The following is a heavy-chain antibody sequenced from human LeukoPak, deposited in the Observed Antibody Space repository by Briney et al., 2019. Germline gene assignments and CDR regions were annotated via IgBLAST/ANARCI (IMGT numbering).Heavy chain of an antibody. CDR3: ARLLGLKVVKPDDEAFDI. D-gene: IGHD3-22*01. CDR1: GYFFNSYW. CDR2: IYPSDLDI. Sequence: GESLKISCEGSGYFFNSYWIAWVRQMPGKGLEWMGIIYPSDLDIRYSPSFQGQVTMSVDKSNSIAYLQWNSLKASDSAMYYCARLLGLKVVKPDDEAFDIWGQGTMVTVSS. V-gene: IGHV5-51*01. J-gene: IGHJ3*02.